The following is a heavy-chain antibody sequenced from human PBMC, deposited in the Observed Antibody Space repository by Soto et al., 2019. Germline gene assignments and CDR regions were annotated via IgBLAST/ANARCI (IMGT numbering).Heavy chain of an antibody. CDR3: AKDPSPTSGSPPDAFDI. CDR1: GFTFSSYA. Sequence: GGSLRLSCAASGFTFSSYAMSWVRQAPGKGLEWVSAISGSGGSTYYADSVKGRFTISRDNSKNSLYLQMNSLRAEDTAVYYCAKDPSPTSGSPPDAFDIWGQGTMVTVSS. V-gene: IGHV3-23*01. J-gene: IGHJ3*02. CDR2: ISGSGGST. D-gene: IGHD3-22*01.